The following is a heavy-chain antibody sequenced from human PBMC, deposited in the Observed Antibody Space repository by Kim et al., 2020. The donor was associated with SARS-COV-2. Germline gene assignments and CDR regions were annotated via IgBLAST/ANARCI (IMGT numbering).Heavy chain of an antibody. Sequence: ASVKVSCKASGHSFTSYYMHWVRQPPGQGFERLGIINPSGGSTSYAQKFQGRVTMTRDTSTSTVYMQLSSLRSEDPAVYYYARSSTAAEKTNGLIDYWGQGTLVTVSS. CDR1: GHSFTSYY. D-gene: IGHD6-13*01. V-gene: IGHV1-46*01. J-gene: IGHJ4*02. CDR3: ARSSTAAEKTNGLIDY. CDR2: INPSGGST.